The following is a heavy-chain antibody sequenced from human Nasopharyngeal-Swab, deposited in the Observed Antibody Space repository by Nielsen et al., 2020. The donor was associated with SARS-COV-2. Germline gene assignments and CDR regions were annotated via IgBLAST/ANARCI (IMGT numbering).Heavy chain of an antibody. CDR2: IYRGGST. D-gene: IGHD6-19*01. CDR3: ARDAHIAVAGTPSYGMDV. V-gene: IGHV3-53*01. Sequence: ESLNIPRASPGFTLRSNYMSWVHPAAGKGLEWVSVIYRGGSTYYADSVKGRFTISRDNSKNTLYLQMNSLRAEDTAVYYCARDAHIAVAGTPSYGMDVWGQGTTVTVSS. CDR1: GFTLRSNY. J-gene: IGHJ6*02.